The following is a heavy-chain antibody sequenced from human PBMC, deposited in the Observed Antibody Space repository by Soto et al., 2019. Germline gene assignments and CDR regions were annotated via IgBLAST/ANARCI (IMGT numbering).Heavy chain of an antibody. CDR3: ARDRGSSGYYYKGFFDY. CDR1: GGTFSSYA. D-gene: IGHD3-22*01. V-gene: IGHV1-69*13. J-gene: IGHJ4*02. Sequence: SVKVSCKASGGTFSSYAISWVRQAPGQGLEWMGGIIPIFGTANYAQKFQGRVTITADESTSTAYMELSSLRSEDTAVYYCARDRGSSGYYYKGFFDYWGQGTLVTVSS. CDR2: IIPIFGTA.